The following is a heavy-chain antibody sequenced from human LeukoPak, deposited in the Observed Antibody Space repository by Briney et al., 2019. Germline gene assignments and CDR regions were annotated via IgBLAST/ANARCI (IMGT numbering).Heavy chain of an antibody. D-gene: IGHD1-26*01. CDR2: IDPNSGGT. J-gene: IGHJ4*02. CDR3: ARDRRVGALKNPYFDY. CDR1: GYTFTDYY. Sequence: GASVKVSCRASGYTFTDYYMHWWRQAPGQGLEWMGWIDPNSGGTKYAQKFQGWVTMTRDTSISTAYMDLSRLKSDDTAVYYCARDRRVGALKNPYFDYWGQGTLVTVSS. V-gene: IGHV1-2*04.